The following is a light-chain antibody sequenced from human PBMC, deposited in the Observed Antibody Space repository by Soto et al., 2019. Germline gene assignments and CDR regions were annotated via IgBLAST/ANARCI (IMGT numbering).Light chain of an antibody. Sequence: PGDRVTLSCRASQYINTRLAWYQHRPGQAPRLLIYQTSIRAAGIPARFSGSGSGTEFTLTLNSLQSEDFAVYYCQQYNNWPWTFGQGTKVDIK. CDR2: QTS. CDR3: QQYNNWPWT. CDR1: QYINTR. J-gene: IGKJ1*01. V-gene: IGKV3D-15*01.